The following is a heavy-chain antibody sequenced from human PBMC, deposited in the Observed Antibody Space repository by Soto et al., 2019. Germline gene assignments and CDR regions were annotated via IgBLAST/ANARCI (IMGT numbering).Heavy chain of an antibody. CDR2: VYYSGST. CDR3: ARDHKEAFDI. J-gene: IGHJ3*02. V-gene: IGHV4-61*01. CDR1: GGSVRSVNDY. Sequence: ETLSLTCTVSGGSVRSVNDYWNWIRQPPGKGLEWIGYVYYSGSTNYNPSLKSRVAISLDTSKSLFSLKLNSVTAADTAMYYCARDHKEAFDIWGQGTLVTVSS.